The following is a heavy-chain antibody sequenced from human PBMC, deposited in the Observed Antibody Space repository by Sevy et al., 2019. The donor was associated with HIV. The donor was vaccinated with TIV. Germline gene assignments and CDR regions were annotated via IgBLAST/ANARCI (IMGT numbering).Heavy chain of an antibody. CDR2: LSSDGNNK. CDR1: GFTFSSYG. V-gene: IGHV3-30*18. J-gene: IGHJ4*02. CDR3: AKEAGDTVDWYPGY. D-gene: IGHD3-9*01. Sequence: GGSLRLYCAASGFTFSSYGMHWVRKAPGQGLEWVAVLSSDGNNKYYADSVKGRFTISRDNSKNTLYLQMNSLRADDTAMYYCAKEAGDTVDWYPGYWGQGTLVTVSS.